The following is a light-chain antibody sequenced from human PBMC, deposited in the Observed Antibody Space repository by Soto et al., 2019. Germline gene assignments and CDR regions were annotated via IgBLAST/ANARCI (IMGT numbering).Light chain of an antibody. Sequence: DIQMTQSPSALSAYVGDRVTITYQASLDINNYLNWYQQKPGKAPKLLIYDASNLEAGVPSRFSGSGSGTDFALTITSLQAEDFATYYCQQLRSYPSTFGGGTKVDIK. V-gene: IGKV1-33*01. CDR1: LDINNY. CDR3: QQLRSYPST. J-gene: IGKJ4*01. CDR2: DAS.